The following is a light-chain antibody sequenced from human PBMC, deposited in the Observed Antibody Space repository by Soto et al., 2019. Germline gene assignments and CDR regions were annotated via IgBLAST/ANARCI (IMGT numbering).Light chain of an antibody. V-gene: IGKV1-5*03. CDR1: QSISNW. CDR3: QQYNSYPYT. J-gene: IGKJ2*01. Sequence: DIQMTQSPSTLSASVGDRVTITCRARQSISNWLAWYQQKPGKAPKLLLYKASTLQSGVPSRFSGSGSGTEFSLTISSLQPDDFATYYCQQYNSYPYTFGQGTKLEIK. CDR2: KAS.